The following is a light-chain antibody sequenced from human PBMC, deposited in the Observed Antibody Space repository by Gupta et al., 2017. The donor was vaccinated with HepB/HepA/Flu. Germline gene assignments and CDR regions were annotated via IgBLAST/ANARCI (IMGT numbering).Light chain of an antibody. V-gene: IGKV1-6*01. CDR3: PQDYNYPWT. CDR1: QGIRND. CDR2: AAS. J-gene: IGKJ1*01. Sequence: ATQITHPPSSLSASVVNRVTITCRASQGIRNDLGWYQQKPGKAPKLLIYAASSLQSGVPSRFSGSGSGTDFTLTISSLQPEDFATYYCPQDYNYPWTFGQGTKVEIK.